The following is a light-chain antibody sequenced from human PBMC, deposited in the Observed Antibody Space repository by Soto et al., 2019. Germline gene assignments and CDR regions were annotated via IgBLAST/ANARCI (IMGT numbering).Light chain of an antibody. J-gene: IGLJ1*01. CDR2: EVT. Sequence: QSVLTQPASVSGSPGQSITISCIGTSGDIGSYNRVSWYQQHPGKAPKLIIYEVTDRPSGVSNRFSGSKSGNTASLTISGLQAEDEAEYYCSSYTNINTRACVFGTWIKVTAL. V-gene: IGLV2-14*01. CDR1: SGDIGSYNR. CDR3: SSYTNINTRACV.